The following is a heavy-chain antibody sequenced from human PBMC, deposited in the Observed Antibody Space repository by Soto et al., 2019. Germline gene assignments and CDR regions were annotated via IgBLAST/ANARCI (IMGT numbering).Heavy chain of an antibody. Sequence: QVQLVQSGAEVKKPGSSVNVSCKASGGTFSSYAISWVRQAPGQGLEWMGGIIPIFGTANYAQKFQGRVTITADESTSTAYMELSSLRSEDTAVYYCATKLLYGPSYWYFDLWGRGTLVTVSS. CDR3: ATKLLYGPSYWYFDL. CDR1: GGTFSSYA. J-gene: IGHJ2*01. D-gene: IGHD2-2*02. CDR2: IIPIFGTA. V-gene: IGHV1-69*12.